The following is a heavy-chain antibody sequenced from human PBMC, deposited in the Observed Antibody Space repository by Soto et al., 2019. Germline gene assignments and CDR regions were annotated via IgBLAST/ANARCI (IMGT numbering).Heavy chain of an antibody. V-gene: IGHV4-34*01. CDR3: ARGRGIAVARRWFDP. CDR1: GGSFSGYY. CDR2: INHSGST. Sequence: QVQLQQWGAGLLKPSETLSLTCAVYGGSFSGYYWSWIRQPPGKGLEWIGEINHSGSTNYNPSLKSRFTISVDASKNQFSLKLSSVTAADTAVYYCARGRGIAVARRWFDPWGQGPLVTVSS. J-gene: IGHJ5*02. D-gene: IGHD6-19*01.